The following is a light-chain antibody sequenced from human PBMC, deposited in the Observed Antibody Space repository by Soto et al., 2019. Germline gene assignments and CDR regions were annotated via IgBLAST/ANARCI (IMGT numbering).Light chain of an antibody. V-gene: IGLV1-40*01. CDR3: QSYDSSLSVLYV. CDR2: DNS. J-gene: IGLJ1*01. CDR1: SSNIGAGYD. Sequence: QPVLTQPPSVSGAPGQRVTISCTGSSSNIGAGYDVHWYQQLPGTAPKLLIYDNSNRPSGVPDRFSGSKSGTSASLAITGLQAEDDADYYCQSYDSSLSVLYVFGTGTKLTVL.